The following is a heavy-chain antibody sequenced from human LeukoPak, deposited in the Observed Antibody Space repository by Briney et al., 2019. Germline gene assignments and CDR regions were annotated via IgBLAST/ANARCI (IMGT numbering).Heavy chain of an antibody. CDR1: GFIFSDYG. Sequence: GRSLRLSCAASGFIFSDYGMHWVRQAPGKGLEWVAVIWNDGTNTYYGDSVKGLFTISRDNAKNSLYLQMNSLRDEDTAVYYCARVGYAFDIWGQGTMVTVSS. CDR2: IWNDGTNT. V-gene: IGHV3-33*01. J-gene: IGHJ3*02. CDR3: ARVGYAFDI.